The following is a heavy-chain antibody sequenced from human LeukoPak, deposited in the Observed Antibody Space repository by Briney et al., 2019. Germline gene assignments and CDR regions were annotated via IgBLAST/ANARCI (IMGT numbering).Heavy chain of an antibody. CDR3: ANKRGSGSSD. Sequence: GGSLRLSCAASGFTFSSYAMSWVRQAPGKGLEWVSGINSDDGSTYYADSVKGRFTISRDNSKNTLSLQLNSLRAEDTAVYYCANKRGSGSSDWGQGTLVTVSS. CDR2: INSDDGST. D-gene: IGHD3-10*01. V-gene: IGHV3-23*01. J-gene: IGHJ4*02. CDR1: GFTFSSYA.